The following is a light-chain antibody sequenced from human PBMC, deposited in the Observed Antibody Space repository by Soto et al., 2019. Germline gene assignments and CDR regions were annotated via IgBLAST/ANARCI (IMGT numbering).Light chain of an antibody. Sequence: LTQPASVSGSPGQSITISCTGTSSDVGGYNYASWYQQHPGKAPKLMIYDVSNRPSGVSNRFSGSKSGNTASLTISGLQAEDEADYYCSSYTSSSTLYVFGTGTKVTVL. V-gene: IGLV2-14*01. J-gene: IGLJ1*01. CDR3: SSYTSSSTLYV. CDR1: SSDVGGYNY. CDR2: DVS.